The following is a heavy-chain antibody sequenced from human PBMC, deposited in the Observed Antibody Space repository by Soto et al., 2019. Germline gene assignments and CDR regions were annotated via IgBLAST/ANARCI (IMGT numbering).Heavy chain of an antibody. CDR3: ARDPCSGGSCYSNYYYYGMDV. J-gene: IGHJ6*02. D-gene: IGHD2-15*01. Sequence: EASVKVSCKASGYTFTSYGISWVRQAPGQGLEWMGWISAYNGNTNYAQKLQGRVTMTTDTSTSTAYMELRSLRSDDTAVYYCARDPCSGGSCYSNYYYYGMDVWGQGTTVTVSS. CDR1: GYTFTSYG. CDR2: ISAYNGNT. V-gene: IGHV1-18*04.